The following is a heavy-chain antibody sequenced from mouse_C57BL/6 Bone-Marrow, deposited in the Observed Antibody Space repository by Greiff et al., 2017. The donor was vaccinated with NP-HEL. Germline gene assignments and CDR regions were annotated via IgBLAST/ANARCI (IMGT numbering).Heavy chain of an antibody. J-gene: IGHJ2*01. CDR1: GYSFTGYY. CDR2: INPSTGGT. Sequence: VQLQQSGPELVKPGASVKISCKASGYSFTGYYMNWVKQSPEKSLEWIGEINPSTGGTTYNQKFKAKATLTVDKSSSTAYMQLKSLTSEDSAVYYCAREGVYGSSPFDYWGQGTTLTVSS. CDR3: AREGVYGSSPFDY. D-gene: IGHD1-1*01. V-gene: IGHV1-42*01.